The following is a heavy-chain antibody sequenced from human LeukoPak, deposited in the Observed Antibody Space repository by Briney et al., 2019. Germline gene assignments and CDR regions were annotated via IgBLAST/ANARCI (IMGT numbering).Heavy chain of an antibody. CDR1: GGSISRYD. D-gene: IGHD5-18*01. J-gene: IGHJ4*02. V-gene: IGHV4-59*01. Sequence: SGTLSLTCTVSGGSISRYDWSWIRQPPGKGLEWIGYIYYSGSTNYNPSLKTRVTISVDTSKNQFSLKLSSVTAADTAVYYCAREVYSYGLAGLYYFDYWGQGTLVTVSS. CDR2: IYYSGST. CDR3: AREVYSYGLAGLYYFDY.